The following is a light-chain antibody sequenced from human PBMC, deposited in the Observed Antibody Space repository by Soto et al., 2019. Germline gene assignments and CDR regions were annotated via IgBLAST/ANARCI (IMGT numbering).Light chain of an antibody. J-gene: IGKJ5*01. V-gene: IGKV3-20*01. CDR3: QQYRRSSIT. CDR2: GAS. Sequence: ETVLTQSPGTLPVSPGESATLSCRASQSVSSSYLAWYQQKRGQAPRLLIYGASSRATGVPDRFTGSGSGTDFTLTITRLEPEDFAVYFCQQYRRSSITFGQGTRLEIK. CDR1: QSVSSSY.